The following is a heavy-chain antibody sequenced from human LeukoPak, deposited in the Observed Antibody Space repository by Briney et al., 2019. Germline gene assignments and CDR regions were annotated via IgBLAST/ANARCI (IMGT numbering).Heavy chain of an antibody. Sequence: SETLSLTCAVYGGSFSGYYWSWIRQPPGKGREWIGEINHSGSTNYNPSLTSRVTLSVDTSKNQISLKLSSVTAADTAVYYCASNDYYYGSGSCLDYWGQGTLVTVSS. CDR3: ASNDYYYGSGSCLDY. CDR2: INHSGST. CDR1: GGSFSGYY. V-gene: IGHV4-34*01. J-gene: IGHJ4*02. D-gene: IGHD3-10*01.